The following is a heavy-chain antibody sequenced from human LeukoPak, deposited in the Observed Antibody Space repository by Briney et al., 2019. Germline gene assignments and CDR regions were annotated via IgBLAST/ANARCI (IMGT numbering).Heavy chain of an antibody. CDR1: GFTFXXYS. CDR2: ISSSSSTI. Sequence: GFTFXXYSMNWXRXAPGKGLEWVSYISSSSSTIYYADSVKGRFTISRDNAKNSLYLQMNSLRDEDTAVYYCARDQRGVAGPSFDYWGQGTLVTVSS. J-gene: IGHJ4*02. D-gene: IGHD6-19*01. CDR3: ARDQRGVAGPSFDY. V-gene: IGHV3-48*02.